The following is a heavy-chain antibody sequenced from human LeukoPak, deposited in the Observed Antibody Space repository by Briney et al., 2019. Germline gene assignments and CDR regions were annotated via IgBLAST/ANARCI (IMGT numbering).Heavy chain of an antibody. D-gene: IGHD4-11*01. CDR2: INPSGGST. CDR3: ATTGTTVTTGYYYMDV. CDR1: GYTFTSYY. V-gene: IGHV1-46*01. Sequence: ASVKVSCKASGYTFTSYYMHWVRQAPGQGLEWMGIINPSGGSTSYAQKFQGRVTMTEDTSTDTAYMELSSLRSEDTAVYYCATTGTTVTTGYYYMDVWGKGTTVTVSS. J-gene: IGHJ6*03.